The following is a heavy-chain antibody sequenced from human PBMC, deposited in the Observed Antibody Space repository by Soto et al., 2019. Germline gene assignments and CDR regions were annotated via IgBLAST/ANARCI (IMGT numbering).Heavy chain of an antibody. Sequence: EVQLLGSGGGLVQPGGSLRLSCAASGFTFSTSGMSWVRQAPGKGLEWVSSISGSGDYTNYADSVKGRFTISRDNSKNTLYLQINSLTAEDTAVYYCANHGGFDIWGQGTMVAVSS. CDR1: GFTFSTSG. V-gene: IGHV3-23*01. J-gene: IGHJ3*02. CDR2: ISGSGDYT. CDR3: ANHGGFDI. D-gene: IGHD4-17*01.